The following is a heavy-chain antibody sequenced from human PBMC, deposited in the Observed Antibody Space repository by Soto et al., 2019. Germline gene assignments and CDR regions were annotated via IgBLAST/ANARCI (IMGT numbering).Heavy chain of an antibody. CDR1: GGSITSYY. V-gene: IGHV4-59*08. CDR2: IYYTGST. D-gene: IGHD5-18*01. Sequence: QVQLQESGPGLVKPSETLSLTCTVSGGSITSYYWSWIRQPPGKGLEWVGYIYYTGSTNYNPSLRSRVTISVATSKSQFSLKLSSVTAADTAVYYCARRDTATDFDYWGQGTLVTVSS. CDR3: ARRDTATDFDY. J-gene: IGHJ4*02.